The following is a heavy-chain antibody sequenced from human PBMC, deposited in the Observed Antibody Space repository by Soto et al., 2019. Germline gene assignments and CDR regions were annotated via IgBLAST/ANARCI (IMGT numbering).Heavy chain of an antibody. CDR2: IYYSGST. CDR3: ARPSGSSHTAFDI. J-gene: IGHJ3*02. Sequence: SETLSLTCTVSGVSISSSSYYWGWIRQPPGKGLEWIGSIYYSGSTYYNPSLKSRVTISVDTSKNQFSLKLSSVTAADTAVYYCARPSGSSHTAFDIWGQGTMVTVSS. D-gene: IGHD1-26*01. V-gene: IGHV4-39*01. CDR1: GVSISSSSYY.